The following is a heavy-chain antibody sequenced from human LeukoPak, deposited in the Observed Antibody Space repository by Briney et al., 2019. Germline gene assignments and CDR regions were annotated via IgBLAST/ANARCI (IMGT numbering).Heavy chain of an antibody. Sequence: GGSLRLSCAASGFTFSTYSMNWVRQAPGKGLEWVSSISSSSKYIYYADSVKGRFTISRNNAKNSLYLQMNSLRAEDTAVYYCAREDRELFDYWGQGTLVTVSS. CDR1: GFTFSTYS. CDR2: ISSSSKYI. V-gene: IGHV3-21*01. D-gene: IGHD1-26*01. J-gene: IGHJ4*02. CDR3: AREDRELFDY.